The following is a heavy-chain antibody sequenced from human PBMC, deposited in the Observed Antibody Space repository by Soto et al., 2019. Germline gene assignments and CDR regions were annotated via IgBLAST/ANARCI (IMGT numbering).Heavy chain of an antibody. J-gene: IGHJ4*02. Sequence: GGSLRLSCAASGFTFSSYGMHWVRQAPGKGLEWVAVIWYDGSNKYYADSVKGRFTISRDNSKNTLYLQMNSLRAEDTAVYYCARESIERSSTLDYWGKGTLVTVSS. CDR2: IWYDGSNK. D-gene: IGHD6-6*01. CDR3: ARESIERSSTLDY. CDR1: GFTFSSYG. V-gene: IGHV3-33*01.